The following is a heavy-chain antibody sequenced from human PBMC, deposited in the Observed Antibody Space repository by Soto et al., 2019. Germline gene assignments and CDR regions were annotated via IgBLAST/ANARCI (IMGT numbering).Heavy chain of an antibody. V-gene: IGHV1-69*12. CDR2: IIPIFGTA. Sequence: QVQLVQSGAEVKRPGSSVKVSCKASGGTFSTYAISWVRQAPGQGLEWMGGIIPIFGTANYAQKFQGRVTITADESTSTAYMELSSLRSEDTAVYCCARDPTGIAVAGTYNWFDPWGQGTLVTVSS. J-gene: IGHJ5*02. CDR3: ARDPTGIAVAGTYNWFDP. CDR1: GGTFSTYA. D-gene: IGHD6-19*01.